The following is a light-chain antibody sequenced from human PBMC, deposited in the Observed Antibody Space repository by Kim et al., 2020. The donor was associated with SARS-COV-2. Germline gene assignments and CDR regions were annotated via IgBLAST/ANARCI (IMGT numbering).Light chain of an antibody. CDR1: SSY. CDR2: DVS. V-gene: IGKV3-11*01. CDR3: QQRSNWPPIT. J-gene: IGKJ5*01. Sequence: SSYLAWYQQKPGQAPRLLIYDVSNRATGIPARFSGSGSGTDFTLTISSLEPEDFAVYYCQQRSNWPPITFGQGTRLEIK.